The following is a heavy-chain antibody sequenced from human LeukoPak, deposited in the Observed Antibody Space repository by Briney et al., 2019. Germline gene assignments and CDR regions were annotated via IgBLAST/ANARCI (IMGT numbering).Heavy chain of an antibody. V-gene: IGHV4-34*01. CDR3: ARQVRTGYYLDY. CDR1: GGSFSDYY. D-gene: IGHD3/OR15-3a*01. CDR2: INHSGST. Sequence: SETLSLTCAVYGGSFSDYYWSWIRQPPGKGLEWIGEINHSGSTDYNPSLKSRVTISIDKSKNHFSLKLSSVTAADTAVYYCARQVRTGYYLDYWGQGTLVTVSS. J-gene: IGHJ4*02.